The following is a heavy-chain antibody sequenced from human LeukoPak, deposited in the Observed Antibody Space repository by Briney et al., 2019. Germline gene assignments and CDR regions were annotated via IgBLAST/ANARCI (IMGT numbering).Heavy chain of an antibody. CDR3: ARDRGYCSSTSCHIDY. J-gene: IGHJ4*02. D-gene: IGHD2-2*02. V-gene: IGHV1-58*01. CDR2: IVVGSGNT. Sequence: ASVKVSCKASGFTFTSSAVQWVRQARGQRLEWIGWIVVGSGNTNYAQKFQERVTITRDMSTSTAYMELSSLRSEDTAVYYCARDRGYCSSTSCHIDYWGQGTLVTVSS. CDR1: GFTFTSSA.